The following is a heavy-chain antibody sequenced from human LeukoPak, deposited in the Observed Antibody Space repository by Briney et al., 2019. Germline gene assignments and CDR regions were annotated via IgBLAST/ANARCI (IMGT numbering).Heavy chain of an antibody. J-gene: IGHJ4*02. V-gene: IGHV3-48*03. D-gene: IGHD5-18*01. CDR2: ISGGGSPI. Sequence: PGGSLRLSCAASGFTFSSFEMNWVRQAPGGGLEWISCISGGGSPIYYADSAKGRFTISRDNAKNSLYLEMNSLRAEDTAVYYCARGFRHTAMFLDYWGQGTPVTVSS. CDR3: ARGFRHTAMFLDY. CDR1: GFTFSSFE.